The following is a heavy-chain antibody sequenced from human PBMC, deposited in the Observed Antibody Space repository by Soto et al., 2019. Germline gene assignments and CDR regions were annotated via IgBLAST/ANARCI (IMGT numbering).Heavy chain of an antibody. D-gene: IGHD3-3*01. CDR3: TTDTRRISVFGVPWDS. CDR2: IKSRSDGGTP. CDR1: GFTLSNAW. V-gene: IGHV3-15*01. Sequence: GGSLRLSCAASGFTLSNAWMNWVRHTPGRGLEWVGRIKSRSDGGTPDYGAPVKGRFTISRDDSLNTVYLQMNSLTAEDTGVYYCTTDTRRISVFGVPWDSWGLGTLVTVSS. J-gene: IGHJ4*02.